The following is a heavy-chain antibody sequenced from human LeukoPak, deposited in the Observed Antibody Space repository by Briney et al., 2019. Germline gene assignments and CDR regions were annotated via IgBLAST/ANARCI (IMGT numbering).Heavy chain of an antibody. CDR1: GFTFSNAW. V-gene: IGHV3-15*01. D-gene: IGHD3-16*02. CDR2: IKSKTGGGTT. CDR3: TTDRYDYVWGSYRYTDY. J-gene: IGHJ4*02. Sequence: GGSLRLSCAASGFTFSNAWMSWVRQAPGKGLEWVGRIKSKTGGGTTDYAAPVQGSITISRADTKNTLQLQMKSLKTEDTAVYYCTTDRYDYVWGSYRYTDYWGQGTLVTVSS.